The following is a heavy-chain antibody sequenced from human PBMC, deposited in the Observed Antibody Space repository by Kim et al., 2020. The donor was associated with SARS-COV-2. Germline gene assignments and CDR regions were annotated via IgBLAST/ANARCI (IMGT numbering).Heavy chain of an antibody. V-gene: IGHV4-39*01. CDR3: ARLGGTDYQDFDY. D-gene: IGHD1-26*01. Sequence: SETLSLTCTVSGASISSSSYSWGWVRQPPGKGLEWIGSIYYSGSTYYNPSLKSRITISVDTSKNQFSLNLSSVTAADSAVYYCARLGGTDYQDFDYWGQG. CDR2: IYYSGST. CDR1: GASISSSSYS. J-gene: IGHJ4*02.